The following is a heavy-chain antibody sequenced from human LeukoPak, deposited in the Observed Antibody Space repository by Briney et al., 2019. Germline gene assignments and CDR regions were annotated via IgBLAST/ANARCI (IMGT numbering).Heavy chain of an antibody. CDR2: IYTSGST. V-gene: IGHV4-4*07. J-gene: IGHJ4*02. CDR1: GGSISSYY. Sequence: PSETLSLTCTVSGGSISSYYWSWIRQPAGKGLEWIGRIYTSGSTNYNPSLKSRVTMSVDTSKNQFSLKLTSVTAADTAVYYCARGATVAVAGTPAFDYWGQGTLVTVSS. CDR3: ARGATVAVAGTPAFDY. D-gene: IGHD6-19*01.